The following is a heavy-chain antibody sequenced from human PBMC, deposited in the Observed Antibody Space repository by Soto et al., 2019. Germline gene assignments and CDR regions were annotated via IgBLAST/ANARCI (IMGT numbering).Heavy chain of an antibody. J-gene: IGHJ4*02. V-gene: IGHV1-69*13. CDR2: IIPMFGTA. CDR3: ASGIQLWLRRINNGYSG. CDR1: GGTFSTYA. D-gene: IGHD5-18*01. Sequence: ASVKVSCKAPGGTFSTYAISWVRQAPGQGLEWMGGIIPMFGTANYAQRFQDRVTITADESTNTVYMELSGLGSEDTAVYFCASGIQLWLRRINNGYSGWGQGTLVTVSS.